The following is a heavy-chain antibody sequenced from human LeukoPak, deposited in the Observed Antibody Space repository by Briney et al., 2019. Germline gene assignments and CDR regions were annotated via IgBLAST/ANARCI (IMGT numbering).Heavy chain of an antibody. CDR2: ISGSGGST. Sequence: RPGGSLRLSCAASGFTFSSYAMSWVRQAPGKGLEWVSAISGSGGSTYYADSVKGRFTISRDNSKNMLYLQMNSLRAEDTAVYYCSREYFDWSRNYYYGMDVWGQGTTVTVSS. CDR1: GFTFSSYA. D-gene: IGHD3-9*01. V-gene: IGHV3-23*01. J-gene: IGHJ6*02. CDR3: SREYFDWSRNYYYGMDV.